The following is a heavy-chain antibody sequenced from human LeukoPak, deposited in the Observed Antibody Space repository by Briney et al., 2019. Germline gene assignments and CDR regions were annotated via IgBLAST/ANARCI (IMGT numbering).Heavy chain of an antibody. Sequence: QSGGSLRLSCAASGFTFSSCSMNWVRQAPGKGLEWISYISLSSGTIYYADSVKGRFTISRDNGKNSLYLQMNSLRDEDTAVYYCARDRGYCSGGSCYTYYFDYWGQGTLVTVSS. V-gene: IGHV3-48*02. CDR2: ISLSSGTI. CDR1: GFTFSSCS. J-gene: IGHJ4*02. CDR3: ARDRGYCSGGSCYTYYFDY. D-gene: IGHD2-15*01.